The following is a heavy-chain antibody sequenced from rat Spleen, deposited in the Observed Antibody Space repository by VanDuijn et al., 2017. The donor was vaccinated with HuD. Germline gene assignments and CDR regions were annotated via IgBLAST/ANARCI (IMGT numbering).Heavy chain of an antibody. Sequence: EVQLVESGGGLVQPGRSLKLSCAASGFTFSDYAMAWVRQAPKKGLEWVATISYDGSSTYYRDSVKGRFTISRDNAKSTLYLQMDSLRSEDTATYYCARHGWGYGVMDAWGQGASVTVSS. CDR1: GFTFSDYA. J-gene: IGHJ4*01. D-gene: IGHD4-3*01. CDR2: ISYDGSST. V-gene: IGHV5-17*01. CDR3: ARHGWGYGVMDA.